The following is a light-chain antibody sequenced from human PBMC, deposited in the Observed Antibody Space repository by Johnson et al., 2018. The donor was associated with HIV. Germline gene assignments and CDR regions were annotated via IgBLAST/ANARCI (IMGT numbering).Light chain of an antibody. CDR3: GTWDRSRGASYV. CDR2: DNN. J-gene: IGLJ1*01. Sequence: QSILTQPPSVSAAPGQKVTISCSGSSSNIGRNYVSWYQQLPGTAPKLLIYDNNKRPSGIPDRFSGSKSGSSATLGITGLQTGDGADYYCGTWDRSRGASYVFVTGTKVTVL. CDR1: SSNIGRNY. V-gene: IGLV1-51*01.